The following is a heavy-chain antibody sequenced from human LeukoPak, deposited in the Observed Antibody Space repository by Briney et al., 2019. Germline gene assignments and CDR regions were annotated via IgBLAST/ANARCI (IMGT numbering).Heavy chain of an antibody. Sequence: ASVKVSCKASGYTFTSYDINWVRQATGQGLEWMGWMNPNSGNTGYAQKFQGRDTMTRNTSISTAYMELSSLRSEDTAVYYCAREMGNYGEENWFDPWGQGTLVTVSS. V-gene: IGHV1-8*01. CDR1: GYTFTSYD. D-gene: IGHD4-11*01. CDR3: AREMGNYGEENWFDP. J-gene: IGHJ5*02. CDR2: MNPNSGNT.